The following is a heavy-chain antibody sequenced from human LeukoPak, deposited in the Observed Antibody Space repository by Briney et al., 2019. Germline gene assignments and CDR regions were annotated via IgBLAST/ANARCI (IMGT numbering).Heavy chain of an antibody. Sequence: GGSLRLSCAASGLTFSGHWMHWVRQAPGKGLVWVSRINSDGRSTTYADSVKGRFTVSRDNAKNSLYLQMNSLRAEDTAVYYCARGAYTMGYYYMDVWGKGTTVTVSS. V-gene: IGHV3-74*01. CDR3: ARGAYTMGYYYMDV. CDR2: INSDGRST. D-gene: IGHD4-11*01. CDR1: GLTFSGHW. J-gene: IGHJ6*03.